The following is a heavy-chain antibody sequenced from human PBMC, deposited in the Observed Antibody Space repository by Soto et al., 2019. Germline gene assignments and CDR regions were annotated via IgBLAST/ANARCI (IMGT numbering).Heavy chain of an antibody. V-gene: IGHV3-21*01. CDR1: GFTFSSYS. Sequence: GGSLRLSCAASGFTFSSYSMNWVRQAPGKGLEWVSSISSSSSYIYYADSVEGRCSISKDNAENTLYLQMNNLRADDTAVYYCVRVLKSIGWDNDVFDIWGQGTMVTVSS. D-gene: IGHD6-19*01. CDR2: ISSSSSYI. CDR3: VRVLKSIGWDNDVFDI. J-gene: IGHJ3*02.